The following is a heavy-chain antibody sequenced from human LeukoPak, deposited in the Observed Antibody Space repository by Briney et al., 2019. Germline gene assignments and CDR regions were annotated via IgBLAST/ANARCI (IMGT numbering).Heavy chain of an antibody. CDR3: ARLGKLNLVQGVFWCFDL. V-gene: IGHV4-4*08. J-gene: IGHJ2*01. D-gene: IGHD3-10*01. CDR1: GGSVTSDS. CDR2: IYNTGSS. Sequence: PSGTLSLTCTVSGGSVTSDSWNWIRQTPGKGLEWIGYIYNTGSSNYNPALKNRVTMSLGKSKNQLSLKLTAVTAADTAVYYCARLGKLNLVQGVFWCFDLWGRGTLVTVSS.